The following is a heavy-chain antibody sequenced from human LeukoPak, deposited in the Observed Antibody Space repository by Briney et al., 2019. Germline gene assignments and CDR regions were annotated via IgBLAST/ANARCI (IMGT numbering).Heavy chain of an antibody. J-gene: IGHJ4*02. CDR2: LSGSGGSK. Sequence: GGSLRLSCAASGFTFSTYAMSWVRQAPGKGLEWVSALSGSGGSKYYADSVKGRFTISRDNSKNTLYLHMNSLRAEDTAVYYCAKERTSEGYFDYWGQGTLVTVSS. D-gene: IGHD1-1*01. V-gene: IGHV3-23*01. CDR3: AKERTSEGYFDY. CDR1: GFTFSTYA.